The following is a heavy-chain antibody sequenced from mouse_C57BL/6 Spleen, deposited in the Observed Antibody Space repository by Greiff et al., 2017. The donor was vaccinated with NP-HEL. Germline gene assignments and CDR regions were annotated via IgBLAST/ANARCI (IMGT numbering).Heavy chain of an antibody. V-gene: IGHV1-53*01. CDR3: ARPVYYSNYDWYFDV. D-gene: IGHD2-5*01. CDR1: GYTFTSYW. J-gene: IGHJ1*03. CDR2: INPSNGGT. Sequence: QVQLKQPGTELVKPGASVKLSCKASGYTFTSYWMHWVKQRPGQGLEWIGNINPSNGGTNYNEKFKSKATLTVDKSSSTAYMQLSSLTSEDSAVYYCARPVYYSNYDWYFDVWGTGTTVTVSS.